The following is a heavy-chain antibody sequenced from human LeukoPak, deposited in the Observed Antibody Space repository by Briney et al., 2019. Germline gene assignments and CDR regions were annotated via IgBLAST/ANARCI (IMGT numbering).Heavy chain of an antibody. CDR1: GFSFTSYA. CDR2: ISGSGGST. V-gene: IGHV3-23*01. D-gene: IGHD2-15*01. Sequence: GGSLRLSCAASGFSFTSYAMSWVLQAPGKGLEWVSAISGSGGSTYYADSVKGRFTISRDNSKNTLYLQMNSLRAEDTAVYYCAKRYCSGGSCYPLDYWGQGTLVTVSS. CDR3: AKRYCSGGSCYPLDY. J-gene: IGHJ4*02.